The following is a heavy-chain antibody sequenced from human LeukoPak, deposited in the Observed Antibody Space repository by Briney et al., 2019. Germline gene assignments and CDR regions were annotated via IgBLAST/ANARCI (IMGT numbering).Heavy chain of an antibody. CDR1: GGSISSGGYY. Sequence: PSETPSLTCTVAGGSISSGGYYWSWIRQHPGKGLEWIGYIYYSGGTYYNPSLKSRVTISVDTSKNQFSLKLSSVTAADTAVYYCARGVYNHFDYWGQGTLVTVSS. D-gene: IGHD5/OR15-5a*01. V-gene: IGHV4-31*03. J-gene: IGHJ4*02. CDR2: IYYSGGT. CDR3: ARGVYNHFDY.